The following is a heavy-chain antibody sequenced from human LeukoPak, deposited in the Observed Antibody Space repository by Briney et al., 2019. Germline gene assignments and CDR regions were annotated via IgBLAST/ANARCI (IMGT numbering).Heavy chain of an antibody. CDR2: ISAYNGNT. D-gene: IGHD3-16*02. Sequence: GAPVTPSCSPSGYTFTIYGISWVRQAPGQGLEWMGWISAYNGNTNYAQKLQGRVTMTTDTSTSTAYMELRSLRSDDTAVYYCARYIYCYLHYWGHGNPVTVSS. V-gene: IGHV1-18*01. CDR3: ARYIYCYLHY. J-gene: IGHJ4*01. CDR1: GYTFTIYG.